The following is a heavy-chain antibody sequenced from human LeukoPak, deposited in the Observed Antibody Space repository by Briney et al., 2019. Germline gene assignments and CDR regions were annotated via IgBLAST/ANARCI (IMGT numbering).Heavy chain of an antibody. CDR1: GYSISSGYY. D-gene: IGHD3-10*01. Sequence: SETLSLTCTVSGYSISSGYYWGWIRQPPGKGLEWIGSIYHSGSTYYNPSLKSRVTISVDTSKNQFSLKLSSVTAADTAVYYCARVSYNPRTYYYGSRVRSNAFDIWGQGTMVTVSS. J-gene: IGHJ3*02. CDR2: IYHSGST. V-gene: IGHV4-38-2*02. CDR3: ARVSYNPRTYYYGSRVRSNAFDI.